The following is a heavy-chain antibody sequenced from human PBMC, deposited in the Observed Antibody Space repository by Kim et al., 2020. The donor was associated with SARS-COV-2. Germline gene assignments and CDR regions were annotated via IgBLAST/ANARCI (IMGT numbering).Heavy chain of an antibody. V-gene: IGHV3-30*04. CDR1: GFTFSSYA. CDR3: ARVASGSGSYYNVDYFDY. Sequence: GALRLSCAASGFTFSSYAMHWVRQAPGKGLEWVAVISYDGSNKYYADSVKGRFTISRDNSKNTLYLQMNSLRAEDTAVYYCARVASGSGSYYNVDYFDYWGQGTLVTVSS. CDR2: ISYDGSNK. D-gene: IGHD3-10*01. J-gene: IGHJ4*02.